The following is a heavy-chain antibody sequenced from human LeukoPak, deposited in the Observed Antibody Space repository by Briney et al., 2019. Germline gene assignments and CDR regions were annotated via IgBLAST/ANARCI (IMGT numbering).Heavy chain of an antibody. J-gene: IGHJ4*02. D-gene: IGHD3-22*01. Sequence: ASVKVSCKASGYTFTAYYIHWVRQAPGQRLEWMGWVSPNNGGTNYAQKFQGRVTMTEDTSTDTAYMELNSLRSEDTAVYYCATPNYYDSSGYYRKRGVFDYWGQGTLVTVSS. CDR2: VSPNNGGT. CDR1: GYTFTAYY. V-gene: IGHV1-2*02. CDR3: ATPNYYDSSGYYRKRGVFDY.